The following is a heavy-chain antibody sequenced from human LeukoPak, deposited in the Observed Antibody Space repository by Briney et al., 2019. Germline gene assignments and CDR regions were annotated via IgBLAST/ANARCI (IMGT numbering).Heavy chain of an antibody. V-gene: IGHV4-4*02. CDR2: IYHSGST. CDR1: GGSISSSNW. J-gene: IGHJ4*02. D-gene: IGHD3-22*01. CDR3: ASDSRGYYYFDY. Sequence: SETLSLTCAVSGGSISSSNWWSWVRQPPGKGLEWIGEIYHSGSTNYNPSLKSRVTISIDTSKNQFSLKLSSVTAADTAVYYCASDSRGYYYFDYWGQGSLVTVSS.